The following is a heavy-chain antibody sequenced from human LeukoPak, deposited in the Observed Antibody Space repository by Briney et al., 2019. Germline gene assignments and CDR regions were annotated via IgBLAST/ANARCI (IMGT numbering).Heavy chain of an antibody. D-gene: IGHD3-3*02. CDR2: ILYTGTT. V-gene: IGHV4-39*03. Sequence: PSETLSLTCSVSGGSFDSDNHYWGWIRQPPGKGLEWIGSILYTGTTYYNPSLQSRISISIVRSKTQLSLKLTSVTAADTAKYYCTRHLSRRKDFWGTGVLVSVSS. J-gene: IGHJ4*02. CDR1: GGSFDSDNHY. CDR3: TRHLSRRKDF.